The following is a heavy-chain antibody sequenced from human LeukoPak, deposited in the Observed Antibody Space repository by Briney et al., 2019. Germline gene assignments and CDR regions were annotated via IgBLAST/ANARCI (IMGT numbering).Heavy chain of an antibody. V-gene: IGHV4-38-2*01. CDR3: ARGYTAMAKGYYYMDV. D-gene: IGHD5-18*01. CDR2: IYHSGST. J-gene: IGHJ6*03. CDR1: GYSISSGYY. Sequence: SETLSLTCAVSGYSISSGYYWGWIRQPPGKGLEWIGSIYHSGSTYYNPSLKSRVTISVDTSKNQFSLKLSSVTAADTAVYYCARGYTAMAKGYYYMDVWGKGTTVTVSS.